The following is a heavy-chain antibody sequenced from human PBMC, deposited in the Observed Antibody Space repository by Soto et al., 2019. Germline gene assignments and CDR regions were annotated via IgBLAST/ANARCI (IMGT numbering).Heavy chain of an antibody. D-gene: IGHD6-13*01. Sequence: QVQLQESGPGLVKPSGTLSLTCAVSGGSISGIDWWSWVRQPPGKGLEWIGETSPGGITNYNASLKSRVTISVDKSENQFSLTLISVTAADTAVYFCARSSSKKRGLDYWGQGTLVTISS. J-gene: IGHJ4*02. CDR2: TSPGGIT. CDR3: ARSSSKKRGLDY. CDR1: GGSISGIDW. V-gene: IGHV4-4*02.